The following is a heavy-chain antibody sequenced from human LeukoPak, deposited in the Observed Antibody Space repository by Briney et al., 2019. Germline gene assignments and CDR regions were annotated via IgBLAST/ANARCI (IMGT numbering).Heavy chain of an antibody. V-gene: IGHV3-23*01. D-gene: IGHD3-22*01. CDR3: AKDVRPPYDSSGYYPY. CDR1: GFTFSSYA. J-gene: IGHJ4*02. Sequence: GGSLRLSCAASGFTFSSYAMSWVRQAPGKGLEWVSAISDSGGSTYYADSVKGRFTISRDNSKNTLYLQMNSLRAEDTAVYYCAKDVRPPYDSSGYYPYWGQGTLVTVSS. CDR2: ISDSGGST.